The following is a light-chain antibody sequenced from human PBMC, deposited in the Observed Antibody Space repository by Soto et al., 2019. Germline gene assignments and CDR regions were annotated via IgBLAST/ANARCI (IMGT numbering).Light chain of an antibody. V-gene: IGKV1-5*01. Sequence: DIQMTQSPSTLSASVGDRVTITCRASQSISSWLAWYQQKPGKAPKLLIYDASSLESGVPSRFSGSGYGTEFTLTISSLQPDDFATYYCQQYNSFWAFGKGTKVHIX. J-gene: IGKJ1*01. CDR2: DAS. CDR3: QQYNSFWA. CDR1: QSISSW.